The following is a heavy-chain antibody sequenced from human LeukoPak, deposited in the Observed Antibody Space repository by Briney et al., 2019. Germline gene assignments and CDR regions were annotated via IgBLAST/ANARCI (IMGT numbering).Heavy chain of an antibody. Sequence: SETRSLTCAVSGGSISSSNWWSWVRQPPGKGLEWIGEIYHSGSTNYNPSLKSRVTISVDKSKNQFSLKLSSVTAADTAVYYCARLNSSGWYFDYWGQGTLVTVSS. V-gene: IGHV4-4*02. D-gene: IGHD6-19*01. CDR3: ARLNSSGWYFDY. J-gene: IGHJ4*02. CDR2: IYHSGST. CDR1: GGSISSSNW.